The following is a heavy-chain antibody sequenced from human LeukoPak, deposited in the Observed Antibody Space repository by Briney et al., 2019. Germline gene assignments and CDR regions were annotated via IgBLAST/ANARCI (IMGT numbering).Heavy chain of an antibody. J-gene: IGHJ5*02. CDR2: IGWDGDRT. D-gene: IGHD2-2*02. V-gene: IGHV3-43*01. Sequence: PGGSLRLSCAASGFTFVEYTMHWVRQPPGKGLEWVSLIGWDGDRTYYADSVKGRFTVSIDNSENSLYLEMNDLTTEDTAFYYCVKDGHYCTATTCYSSWFDPWGQGTLVTVSS. CDR3: VKDGHYCTATTCYSSWFDP. CDR1: GFTFVEYT.